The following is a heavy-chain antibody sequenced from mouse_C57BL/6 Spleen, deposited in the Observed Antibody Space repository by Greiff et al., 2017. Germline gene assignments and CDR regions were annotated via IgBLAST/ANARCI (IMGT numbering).Heavy chain of an antibody. D-gene: IGHD1-1*01. CDR1: GYTFTSYW. CDR2: IHPNSGST. J-gene: IGHJ3*01. V-gene: IGHV1-64*01. CDR3: ARGDGSSYGFAY. Sequence: VQLQQPGAELVKPGASVKLSCKASGYTFTSYWMHWVKQRPGQGLEWIGMIHPNSGSTNYNEKFKSKATLTVDKSSSTAYMQLSSLTSEDSAVYYCARGDGSSYGFAYWGQGTLVTVSA.